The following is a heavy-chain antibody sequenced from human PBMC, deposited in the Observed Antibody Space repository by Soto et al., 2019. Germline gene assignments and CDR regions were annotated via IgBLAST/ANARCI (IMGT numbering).Heavy chain of an antibody. CDR1: GGSISSYY. Sequence: SETLCLTCTVSGGSISSYYWSWVRQPPGKGLEWIGYIYYSGSTNYNPSLKSRVTISVDTSKNQFSLKLSSVTAADTAVYYCASLDYADYWGQGTLVTVSS. J-gene: IGHJ4*02. CDR2: IYYSGST. V-gene: IGHV4-59*01. CDR3: ASLDYADY.